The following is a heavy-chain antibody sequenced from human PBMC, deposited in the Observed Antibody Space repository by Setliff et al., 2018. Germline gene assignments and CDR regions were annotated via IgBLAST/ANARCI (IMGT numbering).Heavy chain of an antibody. V-gene: IGHV3-23*01. J-gene: IGHJ6*03. CDR1: GFTFSDYA. CDR2: IYSRGASI. D-gene: IGHD1-1*01. Sequence: GGSLRLSCAASGFTFSDYAMSWVRQAPGKGLEWVSVIYSRGASIYYADSVKGRFTISRDNAKNTLYLQMNSLRAEDTAVYYCARGPWKHSAYYYYYYMDVWGKGTTVTVSS. CDR3: ARGPWKHSAYYYYYYMDV.